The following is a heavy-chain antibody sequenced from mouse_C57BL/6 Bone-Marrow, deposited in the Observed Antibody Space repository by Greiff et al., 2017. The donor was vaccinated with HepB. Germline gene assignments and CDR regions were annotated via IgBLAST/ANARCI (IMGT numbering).Heavy chain of an antibody. Sequence: EVQLQESGPVLVKPGASVKMSCKASGYTFTDYYMNWVKQSHGKSLEWIGVINPYNGGTSYNQKFKGKATLTVDKSSSTAYMELNSLTSEDSAVYYCARGRNYCGSSLFAYWGQGTLVTVSA. CDR1: GYTFTDYY. V-gene: IGHV1-19*01. CDR2: INPYNGGT. D-gene: IGHD1-1*01. CDR3: ARGRNYCGSSLFAY. J-gene: IGHJ3*01.